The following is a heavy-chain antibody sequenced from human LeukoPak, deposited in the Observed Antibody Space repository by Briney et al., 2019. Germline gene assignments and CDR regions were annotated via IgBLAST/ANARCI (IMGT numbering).Heavy chain of an antibody. Sequence: SETLSLTCTVSGGSISSYYWSWIRQPPGKGLEWIGYIYYSGSTNYNPSLKSRVTISVDTSKNQFSLKLSSVTAADTAVYYCARETGTTLSYFDYWGQGTLVTASS. V-gene: IGHV4-59*01. D-gene: IGHD1-1*01. J-gene: IGHJ4*02. CDR1: GGSISSYY. CDR3: ARETGTTLSYFDY. CDR2: IYYSGST.